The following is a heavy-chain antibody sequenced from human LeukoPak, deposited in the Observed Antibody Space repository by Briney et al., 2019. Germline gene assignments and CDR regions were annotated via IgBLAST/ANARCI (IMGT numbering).Heavy chain of an antibody. CDR3: ATYASGDAFDI. D-gene: IGHD2-2*01. CDR1: GYTLTELS. CDR2: FDPEDGET. Sequence: GASVKVSCKVSGYTLTELSMHWVRRAPGKGLERMGGFDPEDGETIYAQKFQGRVTMTEDTSTDTAYMELSSLRSEDTAVYYCATYASGDAFDIWGQGTMVTVSS. J-gene: IGHJ3*02. V-gene: IGHV1-24*01.